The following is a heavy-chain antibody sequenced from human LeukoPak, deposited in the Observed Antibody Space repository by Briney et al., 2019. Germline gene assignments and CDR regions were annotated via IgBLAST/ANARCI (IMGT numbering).Heavy chain of an antibody. V-gene: IGHV3-21*01. CDR1: GFTFSSYS. J-gene: IGHJ4*02. CDR2: IISSSSYI. Sequence: GSLRLSCAASGFTFSSYSMNWVRRAPGKGLEWVSSIISSSSYIYYADSVKGRFTISRDNAKNSLYLQMNSLRAEDTAVYYCASLSYDSSGYVLFWGQGTLVTVSS. D-gene: IGHD3-22*01. CDR3: ASLSYDSSGYVLF.